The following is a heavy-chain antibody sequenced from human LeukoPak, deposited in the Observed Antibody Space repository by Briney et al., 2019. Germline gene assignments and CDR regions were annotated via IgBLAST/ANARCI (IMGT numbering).Heavy chain of an antibody. CDR1: GFTFSSYS. J-gene: IGHJ4*02. Sequence: GGSLRLSCAASGFTFSSYSMNWVRQAPGKGLEWVANIKEDGSEKYYVDSVKGRFTISRDNAKNSLYLQMNSLRAEDTAVYYCARDYNWGLDYWGQGTLVTVSS. CDR2: IKEDGSEK. V-gene: IGHV3-7*01. CDR3: ARDYNWGLDY. D-gene: IGHD1-1*01.